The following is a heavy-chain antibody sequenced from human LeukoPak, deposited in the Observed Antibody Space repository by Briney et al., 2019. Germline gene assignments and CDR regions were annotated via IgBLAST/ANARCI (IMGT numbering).Heavy chain of an antibody. CDR1: GGTFSSYA. CDR2: IIPIFGTA. Sequence: ASVKVSCKASGGTFSSYAISWVRQAPGQGLEWMGGIIPIFGTANYAQKFQGRVTITADESTSTAYMELSSLRSEDTAVYYCARDLHDFWSGSPYYWGQGTLVTVSS. D-gene: IGHD3-3*01. CDR3: ARDLHDFWSGSPYY. V-gene: IGHV1-69*13. J-gene: IGHJ4*02.